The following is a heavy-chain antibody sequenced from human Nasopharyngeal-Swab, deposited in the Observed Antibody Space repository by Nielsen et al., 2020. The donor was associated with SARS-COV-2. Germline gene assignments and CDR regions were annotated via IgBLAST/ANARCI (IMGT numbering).Heavy chain of an antibody. CDR1: GFTFSNYA. CDR3: ARRGRDRFDANGYYYGRYFDY. V-gene: IGHV3-23*01. D-gene: IGHD3-22*01. J-gene: IGHJ4*02. CDR2: ISASGGST. Sequence: LSLTCAASGFTFSNYAMSWVRQAPGKGLEWVSAISASGGSTFFADSVKGRFTIYRDNSKNTLFLQVNSLRAEDTAIYYCARRGRDRFDANGYYYGRYFDYWGQGTLVTVSS.